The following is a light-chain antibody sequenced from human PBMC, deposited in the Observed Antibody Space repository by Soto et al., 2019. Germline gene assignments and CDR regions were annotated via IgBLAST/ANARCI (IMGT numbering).Light chain of an antibody. V-gene: IGLV2-14*01. CDR1: SSDVGSYNY. Sequence: SVLTQPASVSGSPGQSITISCTGTSSDVGSYNYVSWYQQHPGKAPKLMIYEVSNRPSGVSNRFSGSKSGNTASLTISGLQTEDEADYYCSSYTSSSTRVFGTGTKVTVL. CDR2: EVS. CDR3: SSYTSSSTRV. J-gene: IGLJ1*01.